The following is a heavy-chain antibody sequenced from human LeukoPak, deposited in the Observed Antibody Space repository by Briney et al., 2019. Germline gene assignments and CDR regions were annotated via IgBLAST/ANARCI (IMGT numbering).Heavy chain of an antibody. D-gene: IGHD3/OR15-3a*01. V-gene: IGHV3-30*02. Sequence: GGSLRLSCAASGFTFSSYGMHWVRQAPGKGLEWVAFIEKDGNTKYYTDSVRGRFAISRDNSKNTLYLQMSSLRAEDTAMFYCTKARDFWTRRFFDYWGQGTLVTVFS. CDR1: GFTFSSYG. CDR2: IEKDGNTK. CDR3: TKARDFWTRRFFDY. J-gene: IGHJ4*02.